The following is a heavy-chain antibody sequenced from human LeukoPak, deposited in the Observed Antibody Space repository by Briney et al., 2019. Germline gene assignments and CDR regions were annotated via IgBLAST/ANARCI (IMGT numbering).Heavy chain of an antibody. CDR2: INHSGST. CDR1: GGSFSGYF. D-gene: IGHD5-12*01. V-gene: IGHV4-34*01. J-gene: IGHJ4*02. CDR3: ASGLGLYSSYEFLWY. Sequence: NPSETLSLTCAVYGGSFSGYFWSWIRQPPGKGLEWIGEINHSGSTNYNASLKSRVTISVDTSKNQFSLKLSSVTAVDTAVYYCASGLGLYSSYEFLWYWGQGTLVTVSS.